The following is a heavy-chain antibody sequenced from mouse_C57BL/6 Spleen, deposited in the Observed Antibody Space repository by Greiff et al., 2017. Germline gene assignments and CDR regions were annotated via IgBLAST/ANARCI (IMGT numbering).Heavy chain of an antibody. CDR2: ISSGSSTI. J-gene: IGHJ2*01. CDR1: GFTFSDYG. V-gene: IGHV5-17*01. Sequence: DVKLVESGGGLVKPGGSLKLSCAASGFTFSDYGMHWVRQAPEKGLEWVAYISSGSSTIYYADTVKGRFTISRDNAKNTLFLQMTSLRSEDTAMYYCARWGLQYYFDYWGQGTTLTVSS. CDR3: ARWGLQYYFDY. D-gene: IGHD2-13*01.